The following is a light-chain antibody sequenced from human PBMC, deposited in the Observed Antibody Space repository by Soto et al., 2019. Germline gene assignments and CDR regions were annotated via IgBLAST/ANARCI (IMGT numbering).Light chain of an antibody. Sequence: QSVMTQPPSVSAAPGQKVTISCSGSSSNIGGNSVSWYQQLPGTDPKLLIYDDNKRPSVIPDRVSGSKSGTSATLGITGFQTGDEADYYCGSWDSSLSAYVFGTGTKLTVL. V-gene: IGLV1-51*01. J-gene: IGLJ1*01. CDR2: DDN. CDR1: SSNIGGNS. CDR3: GSWDSSLSAYV.